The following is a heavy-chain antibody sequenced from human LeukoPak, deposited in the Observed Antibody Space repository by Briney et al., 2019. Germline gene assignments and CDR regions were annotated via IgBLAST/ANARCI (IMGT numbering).Heavy chain of an antibody. V-gene: IGHV3-23*01. Sequence: GGSLRLWCSASGFTFSRFAMTWVRQLPGKGLKWGSAISGNGQKTYYGDSVTGRFSVSRDNSNNILFRQMDSLRADDSALYYCAKDANYYDSSAFFIPFDSWGQGTLVTVSS. D-gene: IGHD3-22*01. CDR2: ISGNGQKT. J-gene: IGHJ4*02. CDR3: AKDANYYDSSAFFIPFDS. CDR1: GFTFSRFA.